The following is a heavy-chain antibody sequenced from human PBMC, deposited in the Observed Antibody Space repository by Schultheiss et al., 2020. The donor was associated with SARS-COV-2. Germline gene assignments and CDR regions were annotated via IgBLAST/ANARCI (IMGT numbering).Heavy chain of an antibody. CDR2: IIPIFGTA. CDR1: GYTFTGYY. J-gene: IGHJ4*02. Sequence: SVKVSCKASGYTFTGYYMHWVRQAPGQGLEWMGGIIPIFGTANYAQKFQGRVTITADESTSTAYMELSSLRSEDMAVYYCARVNKLVGFDYWGQGTLVTVSS. V-gene: IGHV1-69*13. CDR3: ARVNKLVGFDY. D-gene: IGHD6-6*01.